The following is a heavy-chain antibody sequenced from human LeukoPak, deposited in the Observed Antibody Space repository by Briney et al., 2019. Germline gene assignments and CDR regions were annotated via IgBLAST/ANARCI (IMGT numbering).Heavy chain of an antibody. J-gene: IGHJ6*02. D-gene: IGHD3-10*01. V-gene: IGHV1-69*04. CDR2: IIPILGIA. CDR3: ASGVSYYGSGSYYNVYYGMDV. Sequence: GASVKVSCKASGGTFSSYAISWVRQAPGQGLEWMGRIIPILGIANYAQKFQGRVTITADKSTSTACMELSSLGSEDTAVYYCASGVSYYGSGSYYNVYYGMDVWGQGTTVTVSS. CDR1: GGTFSSYA.